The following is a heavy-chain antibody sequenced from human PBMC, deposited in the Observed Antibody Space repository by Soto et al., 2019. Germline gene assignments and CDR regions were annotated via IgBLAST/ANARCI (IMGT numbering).Heavy chain of an antibody. J-gene: IGHJ2*01. Sequence: EVQLLESGGGLVQPGGSLRLSCAASGFTFSSYAMSWVRQAPGKGLEWVSAISGSGGSTYYADSVKGRFTISRDNSKNTMYLKMNSLRAEDTAVYYCAKDLGAYCGGDCYSAYFDLWGRGTLVTVSS. D-gene: IGHD2-21*02. CDR3: AKDLGAYCGGDCYSAYFDL. V-gene: IGHV3-23*01. CDR1: GFTFSSYA. CDR2: ISGSGGST.